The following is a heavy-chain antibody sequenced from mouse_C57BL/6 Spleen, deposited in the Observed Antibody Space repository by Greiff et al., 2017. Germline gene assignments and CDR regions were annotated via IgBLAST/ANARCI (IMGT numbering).Heavy chain of an antibody. Sequence: QVHVKQSGAELVKPGASVKISCKASGYAFSSYWMNWVKQRPGKGLEWIGQIYPGDGDTNYNGKFKGKATLTADKSSSTAYMQLSSLTSEDSAVYFCARSWDEGYAMDYWGQGTSVTVSS. J-gene: IGHJ4*01. D-gene: IGHD4-1*01. CDR2: IYPGDGDT. V-gene: IGHV1-80*01. CDR1: GYAFSSYW. CDR3: ARSWDEGYAMDY.